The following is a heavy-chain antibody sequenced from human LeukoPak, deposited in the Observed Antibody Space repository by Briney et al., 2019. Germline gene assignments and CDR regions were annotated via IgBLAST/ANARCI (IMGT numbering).Heavy chain of an antibody. CDR2: IYTSGST. Sequence: PSETLSLTCTVSGGSISSGSYYWSWIRQPAGKGLEWIGRIYTSGSTNYNPSLKSRVTISVDTSKNQFSLKLSSVTAADTAVYYCARGLKYYDFWSGLDYWGQGTLVTVSS. V-gene: IGHV4-61*02. D-gene: IGHD3-3*01. J-gene: IGHJ4*02. CDR1: GGSISSGSYY. CDR3: ARGLKYYDFWSGLDY.